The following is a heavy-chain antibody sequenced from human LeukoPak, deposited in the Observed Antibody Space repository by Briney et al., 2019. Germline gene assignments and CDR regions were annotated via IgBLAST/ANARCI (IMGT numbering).Heavy chain of an antibody. Sequence: GGSLRLSCAASGFTFSSYAMSWVRQAPGKGLEWVSSINGSGGRTYYADSVKGRFTISRDNSKNTLYLQMNSLRAEDTAVYYCARDLDYDPHPGVAFDIWGQGTMVTVSS. D-gene: IGHD3-3*01. CDR2: INGSGGRT. V-gene: IGHV3-23*01. CDR1: GFTFSSYA. CDR3: ARDLDYDPHPGVAFDI. J-gene: IGHJ3*02.